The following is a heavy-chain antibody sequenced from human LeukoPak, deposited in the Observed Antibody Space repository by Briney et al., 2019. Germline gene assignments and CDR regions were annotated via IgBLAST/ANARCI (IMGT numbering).Heavy chain of an antibody. CDR3: ARAGRRYSYGNYFDY. J-gene: IGHJ4*02. V-gene: IGHV1-2*02. CDR2: INPNSGGT. CDR1: GGTFSSYA. Sequence: ASVKVSCKASGGTFSSYAISWVRQAPGQGLEWMGWINPNSGGTNYAQKFQGRVTMTRDTSISTAYMELSRLRSDDTAVYYCARAGRRYSYGNYFDYWGQGTLVTVSS. D-gene: IGHD5-18*01.